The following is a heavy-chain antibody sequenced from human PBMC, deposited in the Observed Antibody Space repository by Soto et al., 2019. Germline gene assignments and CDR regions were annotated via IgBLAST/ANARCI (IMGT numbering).Heavy chain of an antibody. D-gene: IGHD6-19*01. CDR2: ISWNSGSI. J-gene: IGHJ4*02. Sequence: EVQLVESGGGLVQPGRSLRLSCAASGFTFDDYAMHWVRQAPGKGLEWVSGISWNSGSIGYADSVKGRFTISRDNAKNSLYLQMNSLRAKETALYDCAKDVYSSGWYVDYWGQGTLVTVSS. CDR1: GFTFDDYA. V-gene: IGHV3-9*01. CDR3: AKDVYSSGWYVDY.